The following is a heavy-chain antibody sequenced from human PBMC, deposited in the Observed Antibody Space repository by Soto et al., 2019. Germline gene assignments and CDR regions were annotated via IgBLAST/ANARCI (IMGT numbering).Heavy chain of an antibody. D-gene: IGHD2-2*02. CDR2: ITGGSGNT. J-gene: IGHJ6*02. CDR1: GYSFTTYS. Sequence: ASVKVSCKASGYSFTTYSVHWVRQAPGQGLEWMGWITGGSGNTRYSQSLQGRVTITRDSSASTAYLELSSLRSEDTAVYYCARNLGTTQDEYLAMDVWGRGTSVTVSS. CDR3: ARNLGTTQDEYLAMDV. V-gene: IGHV1-3*01.